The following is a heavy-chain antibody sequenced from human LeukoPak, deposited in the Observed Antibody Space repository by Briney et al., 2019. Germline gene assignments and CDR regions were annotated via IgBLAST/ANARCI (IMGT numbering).Heavy chain of an antibody. Sequence: PGGSLRLSCAASGFTFSSYWMHWVRQAPGKGLVWVSRINSDGSSTSYADSVKGRFTISRDNAKNTLYLQMNSLRVEDTAVYYCARDPGIAAAGTVGYFDSWGQGILVTVSS. J-gene: IGHJ4*02. CDR2: INSDGSST. D-gene: IGHD6-13*01. CDR1: GFTFSSYW. CDR3: ARDPGIAAAGTVGYFDS. V-gene: IGHV3-74*01.